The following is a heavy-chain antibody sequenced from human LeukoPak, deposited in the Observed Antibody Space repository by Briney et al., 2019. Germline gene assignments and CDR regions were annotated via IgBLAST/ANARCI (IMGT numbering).Heavy chain of an antibody. V-gene: IGHV3-23*01. CDR1: GFAFSSYA. CDR3: ARDSSHYLGSSDY. Sequence: PGESLRLSCAASGFAFSSYAMNWVRQAPGKGLEWVSAISGSGGSTYYADSVRGRFTISRDNSKNTLYLQMNSLRAEDTAVYYCARDSSHYLGSSDYWGQGTLVTVSS. J-gene: IGHJ4*02. CDR2: ISGSGGST. D-gene: IGHD6-6*01.